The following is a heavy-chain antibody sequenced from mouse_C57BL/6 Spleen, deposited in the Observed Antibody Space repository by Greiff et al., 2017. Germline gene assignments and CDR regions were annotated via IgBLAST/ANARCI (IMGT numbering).Heavy chain of an antibody. D-gene: IGHD2-5*01. CDR1: GYTFTSYG. V-gene: IGHV1-81*01. Sequence: VKLVESGAELARPGASVKLSCKASGYTFTSYGISWVKQRTGQGLEWIGEIYPRSGNTYYNEKFKGKATLTADKSSSTAYMELRSLTSEDSAVYFCAKDYSNYEGFAYWGQGTLVTVSA. CDR3: AKDYSNYEGFAY. J-gene: IGHJ3*01. CDR2: IYPRSGNT.